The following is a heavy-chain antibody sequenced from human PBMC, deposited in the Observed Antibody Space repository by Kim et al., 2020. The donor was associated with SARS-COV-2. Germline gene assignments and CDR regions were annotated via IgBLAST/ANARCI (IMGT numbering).Heavy chain of an antibody. CDR2: IYSGGTT. Sequence: GGSLRLSCAASGFTVSSNYMSWVRQAPGKGLEWVAVIYSGGTTYYADSVKGRFTISRDNSKNTLYLQMNSLRAADTAVYYCARDLDYYGMDVWGQGTTVT. CDR3: ARDLDYYGMDV. CDR1: GFTVSSNY. J-gene: IGHJ6*02. V-gene: IGHV3-66*01.